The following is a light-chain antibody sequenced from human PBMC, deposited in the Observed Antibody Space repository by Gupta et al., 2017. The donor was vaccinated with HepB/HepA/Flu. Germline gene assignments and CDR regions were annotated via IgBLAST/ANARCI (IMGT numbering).Light chain of an antibody. V-gene: IGKV3-20*01. Sequence: EIVLTQSPGTLSLSPGERATLSCRASQSVSNSYLAWYQQKPGQAPRLLIYVASSRATGIPDRFSGSGSGTDFTLTISRLEPEDFAVYYCQQYGSSPCSFGQGTKLEIK. CDR3: QQYGSSPCS. CDR2: VAS. J-gene: IGKJ2*04. CDR1: QSVSNSY.